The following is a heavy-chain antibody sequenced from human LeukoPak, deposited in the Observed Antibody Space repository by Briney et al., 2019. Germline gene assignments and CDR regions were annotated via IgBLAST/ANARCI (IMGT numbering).Heavy chain of an antibody. Sequence: GGSLRLSCAASGFTFTSYGMHGVRQAPGKGLEWVAVIWSDGGYKYSTDSMKGRFTISRDNSKNTLYLQMNSLRAEDTAVYYCAKTATTVTSDAFDIWGQGTKVTVSS. CDR3: AKTATTVTSDAFDI. D-gene: IGHD4-17*01. J-gene: IGHJ3*02. CDR2: IWSDGGYK. CDR1: GFTFTSYG. V-gene: IGHV3-33*06.